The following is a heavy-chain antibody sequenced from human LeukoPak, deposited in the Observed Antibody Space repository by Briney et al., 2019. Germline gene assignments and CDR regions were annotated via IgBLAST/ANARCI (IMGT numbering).Heavy chain of an antibody. CDR3: ARESDIVVAGTGFDY. CDR1: GYXFTSYY. J-gene: IGHJ4*02. CDR2: INLIGGST. V-gene: IGHV1-46*01. Sequence: ASVKVSCKSSGYXFTSYYMHWVRQAPGQGLEWMGIINLIGGSTRYAQKFQGRVTMTRDTSTSTVYMELSSLRSEDTAVYYCARESDIVVAGTGFDYWGQGTLVTVSS. D-gene: IGHD6-19*01.